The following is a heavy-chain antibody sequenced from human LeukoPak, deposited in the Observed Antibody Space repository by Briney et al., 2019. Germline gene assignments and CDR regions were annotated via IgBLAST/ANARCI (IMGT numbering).Heavy chain of an antibody. CDR1: GGSISSGGYS. J-gene: IGHJ4*02. V-gene: IGHV4-30-2*01. D-gene: IGHD4-17*01. CDR2: IYHSGST. Sequence: SETLSLTCAVSGGSISSGGYSWSWIRQPPGKGLEWIGYIYHSGSTYYNPSLKSRVTISVDRSKNQFSLKLSSVTAADTAVYYCARDGGTTVTYFDYWGQGTLVTVSS. CDR3: ARDGGTTVTYFDY.